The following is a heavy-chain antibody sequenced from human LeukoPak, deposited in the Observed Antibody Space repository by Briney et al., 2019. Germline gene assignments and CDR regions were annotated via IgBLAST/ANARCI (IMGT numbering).Heavy chain of an antibody. Sequence: SETLSLTCAVYGGSFSGYNWSWIRQPPGKGLEWIGEINHSGSTNYNPSLKSRVTISVDTSKNQFSLKLSSVTAADTAVYYCARGRSRKLTTSRRDAFDIWGQGTMVTVSS. J-gene: IGHJ3*02. CDR3: ARGRSRKLTTSRRDAFDI. CDR2: INHSGST. D-gene: IGHD1-14*01. CDR1: GGSFSGYN. V-gene: IGHV4-34*01.